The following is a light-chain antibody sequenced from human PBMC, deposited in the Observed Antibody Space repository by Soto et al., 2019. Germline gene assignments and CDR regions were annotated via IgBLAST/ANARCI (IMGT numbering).Light chain of an antibody. J-gene: IGLJ1*01. Sequence: QSVLTQAASVSGSPGQSITISCTGTSRDVGGYNYVSWYQQHPGKAPKLMIYDVSNRPSGVSNRFSGSKSGNTASRTISGLQTEDEAEYYCSSYTSSSTRLYVFGTGTKLTVL. V-gene: IGLV2-14*03. CDR2: DVS. CDR3: SSYTSSSTRLYV. CDR1: SRDVGGYNY.